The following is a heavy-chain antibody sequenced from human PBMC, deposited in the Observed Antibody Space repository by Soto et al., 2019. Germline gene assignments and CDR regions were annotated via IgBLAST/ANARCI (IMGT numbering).Heavy chain of an antibody. V-gene: IGHV1-8*01. Sequence: QVQLVQSGAEVKKPGASVKVSCKASGYTFTSYDINWVRQATGQGLEWMGWMNPNSGNTGYAQKFQGRVTMTRNTSISTAYMELSSLRSEDTAVYYCARGHCSSTSCYQIWFDPWGQGTLVTVSS. D-gene: IGHD2-2*01. CDR3: ARGHCSSTSCYQIWFDP. CDR1: GYTFTSYD. J-gene: IGHJ5*02. CDR2: MNPNSGNT.